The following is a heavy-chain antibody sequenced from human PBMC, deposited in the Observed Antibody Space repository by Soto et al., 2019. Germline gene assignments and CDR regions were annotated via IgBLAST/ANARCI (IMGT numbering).Heavy chain of an antibody. V-gene: IGHV4-31*11. J-gene: IGHJ4*02. CDR1: GVSIQSGGNY. Sequence: QVQLQQSGPGLVKPSQTLSLTRAVSGVSIQSGGNYWTWLRQRPGKGLEWMGYIYDTGTTKYNPSLSGRLSLPGDTATKQISLKLTSVTAADTAVYYCAGGESRTTFRHWGQGTLVSVSS. D-gene: IGHD3-16*01. CDR2: IYDTGTT. CDR3: AGGESRTTFRH.